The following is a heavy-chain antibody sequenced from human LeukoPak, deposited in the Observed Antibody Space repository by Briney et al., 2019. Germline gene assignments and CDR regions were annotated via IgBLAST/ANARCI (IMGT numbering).Heavy chain of an antibody. V-gene: IGHV3-30-3*01. CDR2: ISYDGSNK. CDR3: AKDEEKDLPPDY. CDR1: GFTFSSYA. J-gene: IGHJ4*02. Sequence: GGSLRLSCAASGFTFSSYAMHWVRQAPGKGLEWVAVISYDGSNKYYADSVKGRFTISRDNSKNTLYLQMNSLRAEDTAVYYCAKDEEKDLPPDYWGQGTLVTVSS.